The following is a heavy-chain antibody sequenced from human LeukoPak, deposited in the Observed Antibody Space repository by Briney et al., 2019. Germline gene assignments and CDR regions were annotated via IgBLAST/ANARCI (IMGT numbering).Heavy chain of an antibody. CDR3: ARSRDVNNFDFDM. CDR2: IALDGSRK. Sequence: PGGSLRLSCAASGFTFSHHHIHWVRQAPGKGLEWVTVIALDGSRKIYADSVRGRFTISRDNSKNTLYLQMDSLRAEDTAVYYCARSRDVNNFDFDMWGQGTMVTVSS. J-gene: IGHJ3*02. CDR1: GFTFSHHH. D-gene: IGHD5-24*01. V-gene: IGHV3-33*08.